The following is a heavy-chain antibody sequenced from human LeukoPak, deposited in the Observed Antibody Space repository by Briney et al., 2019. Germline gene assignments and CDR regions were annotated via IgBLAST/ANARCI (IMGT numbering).Heavy chain of an antibody. CDR3: ARGTGWYGRPDAFDI. D-gene: IGHD2-15*01. Sequence: SETLSITCTVSGGSISSYYWSWIRQPPGKELEWIGYIYYSGSTNYNPSLKSRVTISVDTSKNQSSLKLSSVTAADTAVYYCARGTGWYGRPDAFDIWGQGTMVTVSS. J-gene: IGHJ3*02. CDR2: IYYSGST. CDR1: GGSISSYY. V-gene: IGHV4-59*01.